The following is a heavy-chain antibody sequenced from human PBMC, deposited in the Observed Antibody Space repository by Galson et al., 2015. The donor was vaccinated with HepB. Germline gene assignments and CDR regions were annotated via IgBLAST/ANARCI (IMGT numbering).Heavy chain of an antibody. CDR1: GFTFSSYA. J-gene: IGHJ6*02. V-gene: IGHV3-30-3*01. CDR2: ISYDGSNK. D-gene: IGHD2-2*01. CDR3: ARGQLGYCSSTSCLYYYGMDV. Sequence: SLRLSCAASGFTFSSYAMHWVRQAPGKGLEWVAVISYDGSNKYYADSVKGRFTISRDNSKNTLYLQMNSLRAEDTAVYYCARGQLGYCSSTSCLYYYGMDVWGQGTTVTVSS.